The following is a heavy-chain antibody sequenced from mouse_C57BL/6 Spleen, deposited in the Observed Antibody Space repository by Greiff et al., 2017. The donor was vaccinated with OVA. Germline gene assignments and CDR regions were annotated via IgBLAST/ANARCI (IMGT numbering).Heavy chain of an antibody. Sequence: EVQLQQSGPELVKPGASVKISCKASGYTFTDYYMNWVKQSHGKSLEWIGDINPNNGGTSYNQKFKGKATLTVDKSSSTAYMELRSLTSEDSAVYYCARRGSGAMDDWGQGTSVTVSS. J-gene: IGHJ4*01. CDR2: INPNNGGT. V-gene: IGHV1-26*01. D-gene: IGHD3-2*02. CDR3: ARRGSGAMDD. CDR1: GYTFTDYY.